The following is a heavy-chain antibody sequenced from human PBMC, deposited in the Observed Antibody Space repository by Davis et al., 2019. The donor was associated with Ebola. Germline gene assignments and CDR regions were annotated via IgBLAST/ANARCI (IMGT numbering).Heavy chain of an antibody. D-gene: IGHD4-17*01. V-gene: IGHV3-15*01. J-gene: IGHJ6*03. CDR3: NTEFYGVAPNFTDYMDV. CDR2: IKDKTDGGTI. CDR1: GFTFDSYS. Sequence: GESLKISCAASGFTFDSYSMNWVRQAPGKGLEWVGRIKDKTDGGTITYAAPVRGRFTISRDDSKNTLYLQMHSLKTEDTAVYYCNTEFYGVAPNFTDYMDVWGKGTTVTVSS.